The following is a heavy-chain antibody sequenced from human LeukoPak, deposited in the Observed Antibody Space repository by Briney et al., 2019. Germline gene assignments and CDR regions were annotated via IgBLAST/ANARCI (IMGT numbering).Heavy chain of an antibody. CDR1: GFTFSSYS. CDR2: ISSSSSTI. J-gene: IGHJ4*02. Sequence: PGGSLRLSCAASGFTFSSYSMNWVRQAPGKGLEWVSYISSSSSTIYYADSVKGRFTISRDNAKNSLYLQMNSLRDEDTAVYYCARRNYYGSGSLGRPFDYWDQGTLVTVSS. CDR3: ARRNYYGSGSLGRPFDY. V-gene: IGHV3-48*02. D-gene: IGHD3-10*01.